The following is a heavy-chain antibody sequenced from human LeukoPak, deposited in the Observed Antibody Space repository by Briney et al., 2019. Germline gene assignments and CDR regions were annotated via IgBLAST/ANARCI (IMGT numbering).Heavy chain of an antibody. J-gene: IGHJ5*02. V-gene: IGHV3-73*01. D-gene: IGHD3-22*01. CDR2: LRSKTDNYAT. CDR1: GFTFSVST. Sequence: GSLRLSCAASGFTFSVSTIHWVRQASGKGLEWVGHLRSKTDNYATAYAASMEGRFTISRDDSRNMAYLQMNSLKSEDTAVYYCYYEGAWGQGTPVTVSS. CDR3: YYEGA.